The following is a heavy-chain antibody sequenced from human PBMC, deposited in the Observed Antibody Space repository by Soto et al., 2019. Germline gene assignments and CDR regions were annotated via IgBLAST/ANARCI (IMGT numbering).Heavy chain of an antibody. CDR1: GFTFSSYA. V-gene: IGHV3-23*01. J-gene: IGHJ4*02. Sequence: GGSLRLSCAASGFTFSSYAMSWVRQAPGKGLEWVSAISGSGGSTYYADSVKGRFTISRDNSKNTLYLQMNSLRAEDTAVYYCAKAPGYSYGFDYFDYWGQGTLVTVSS. D-gene: IGHD5-18*01. CDR3: AKAPGYSYGFDYFDY. CDR2: ISGSGGST.